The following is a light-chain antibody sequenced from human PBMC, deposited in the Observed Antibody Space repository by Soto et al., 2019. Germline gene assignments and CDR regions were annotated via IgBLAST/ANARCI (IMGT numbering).Light chain of an antibody. CDR3: QQLNTYPWT. Sequence: DIQMTQSPSTLSASQVDRVTITCRASQSISSWLAWYQQRPGKAPKRLIYAASSLQSGVPSRFSGSGSGTQFTLTITSLQPVDFATYYCQQLNTYPWTFGQGTKVDI. J-gene: IGKJ1*01. CDR2: AAS. CDR1: QSISSW. V-gene: IGKV1-5*01.